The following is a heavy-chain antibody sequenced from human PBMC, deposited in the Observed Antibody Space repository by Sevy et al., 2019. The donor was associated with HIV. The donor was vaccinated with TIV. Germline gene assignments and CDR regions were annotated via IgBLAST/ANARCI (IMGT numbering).Heavy chain of an antibody. CDR1: GYTFTSYG. Sequence: ASVKVSCKASGYTFTSYGISWVRQAPGQGLEWMGWISAYNGNTNYAQKLQGRDTMTTDTSTNTAYMELRSLRSDDTAVYYCARVVYYYDSSGYWTFDGFDYWGQGTLSPSPQ. CDR2: ISAYNGNT. CDR3: ARVVYYYDSSGYWTFDGFDY. V-gene: IGHV1-18*04. D-gene: IGHD3-22*01. J-gene: IGHJ4*02.